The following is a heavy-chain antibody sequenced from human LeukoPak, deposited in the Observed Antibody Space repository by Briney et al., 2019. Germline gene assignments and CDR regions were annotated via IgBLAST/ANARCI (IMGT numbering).Heavy chain of an antibody. CDR3: ATLPYYYDSSGSYYFDY. CDR1: GFTFSSYA. V-gene: IGHV3-23*01. D-gene: IGHD3-22*01. CDR2: ISGSGSST. J-gene: IGHJ4*02. Sequence: GGSLRLSCAASGFTFSSYAMSWVRQAPGKGLEWVSDISGSGSSTYYADSVKGRFTISRDNSKNTLYLQMNSLRVEDTAVYYCATLPYYYDSSGSYYFDYWGQGTLVTVSS.